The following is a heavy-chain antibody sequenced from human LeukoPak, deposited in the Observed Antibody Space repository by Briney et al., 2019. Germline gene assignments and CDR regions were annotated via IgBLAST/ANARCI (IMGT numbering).Heavy chain of an antibody. D-gene: IGHD3-22*01. Sequence: GGSLRLSCAASGFTFRSNWMSWVRQAPGKGLEWVANIREDGSEKYYVDSVKGRFTISRDNVKNSLYLQMNSLRAEDTAVYYCARDRGWNCFDSWGQGTLVTVSS. V-gene: IGHV3-7*01. CDR3: ARDRGWNCFDS. CDR1: GFTFRSNW. J-gene: IGHJ4*02. CDR2: IREDGSEK.